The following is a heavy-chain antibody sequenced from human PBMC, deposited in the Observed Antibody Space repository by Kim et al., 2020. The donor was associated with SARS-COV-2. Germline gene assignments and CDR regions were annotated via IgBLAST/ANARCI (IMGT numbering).Heavy chain of an antibody. CDR2: INSDGSST. Sequence: GGSLRLSCAASGFTFSSYWMHWVRQAPGKGLVWVSRINSDGSSTSYADSVKGRFTISRDNAKNTLYLQMNSLRAEDTAVYYCARAIRSGWYPYYYYGMDVWGQGTTVTVSS. CDR1: GFTFSSYW. D-gene: IGHD6-19*01. J-gene: IGHJ6*02. CDR3: ARAIRSGWYPYYYYGMDV. V-gene: IGHV3-74*01.